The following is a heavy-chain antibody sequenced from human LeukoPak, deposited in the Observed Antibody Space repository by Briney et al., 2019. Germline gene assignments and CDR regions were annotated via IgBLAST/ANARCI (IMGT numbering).Heavy chain of an antibody. J-gene: IGHJ4*02. Sequence: ASVKVSCKASGYTFTSCAMHWVRQASGQRLEWMGWINAGNGNTKYSQKLQGRVTITRDTSASTAYMELSSLRSEDTAVYYCATSGRGYSYGYEGYFDYWGQGTLDTVSS. CDR2: INAGNGNT. V-gene: IGHV1-3*01. D-gene: IGHD5-18*01. CDR1: GYTFTSCA. CDR3: ATSGRGYSYGYEGYFDY.